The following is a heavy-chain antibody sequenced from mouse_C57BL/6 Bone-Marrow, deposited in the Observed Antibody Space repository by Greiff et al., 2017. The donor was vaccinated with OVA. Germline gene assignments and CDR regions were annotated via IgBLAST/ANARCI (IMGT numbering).Heavy chain of an antibody. V-gene: IGHV1-4*01. CDR2: INPSSGYT. CDR1: GYTFTSYT. CDR3: ARMESSYFDY. D-gene: IGHD6-2*01. J-gene: IGHJ2*01. Sequence: QVQLKESGAELARPGASVKMSCKASGYTFTSYTMHWVKQRPGQGLEWIGYINPSSGYTKYNQKFKDKATLTADKSSSTAYMQLSSLTSEDSAVYYCARMESSYFDYWGQGTTLTVSS.